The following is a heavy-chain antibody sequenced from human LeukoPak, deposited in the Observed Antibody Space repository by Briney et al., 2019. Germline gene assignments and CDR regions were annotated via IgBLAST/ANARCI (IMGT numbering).Heavy chain of an antibody. CDR1: GGSISSSNW. CDR3: ARVSGLAAAGTEFDY. D-gene: IGHD6-13*01. CDR2: IYHSGST. V-gene: IGHV4-4*02. Sequence: PSETLSLTCAVSGGSISSSNWWSWVRQPPGKGLEWIGEIYHSGSTNYNPSLKSRVTISVDKSKSQFSLKLSSVTAADTAVYYCARVSGLAAAGTEFDYWGQGTLVTVSS. J-gene: IGHJ4*02.